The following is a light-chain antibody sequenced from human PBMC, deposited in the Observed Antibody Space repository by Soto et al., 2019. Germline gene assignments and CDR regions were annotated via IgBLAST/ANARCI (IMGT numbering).Light chain of an antibody. J-gene: IGLJ1*01. CDR1: NSDVGGYNY. CDR3: CSYVGSYTSYV. CDR2: DVS. V-gene: IGLV2-11*01. Sequence: QSVLTQPRSVSGSPGQSVTISCTGTNSDVGGYNYVSWYQQHPGKVPKLMIYDVSKRPSGVPDRFSGSKSGNTASLTISGLQAEDEADYYCCSYVGSYTSYVFGTGTKVTVL.